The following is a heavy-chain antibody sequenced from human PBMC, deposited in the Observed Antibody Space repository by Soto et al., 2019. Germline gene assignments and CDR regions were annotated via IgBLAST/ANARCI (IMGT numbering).Heavy chain of an antibody. D-gene: IGHD2-15*01. CDR1: GGTFSSYA. V-gene: IGHV1-69*12. CDR3: AYCSGGSCYYGMNWFDP. Sequence: QVQRVQSGAEVKKPGSSVKVSCKASGGTFSSYAISWVRQAPGQGLEWMRGIIPIFGTANYAQKFQGRVTITADESTSTAYMELSSLRSEDTAVYYCAYCSGGSCYYGMNWFDPWGQGTLVTVSS. CDR2: IIPIFGTA. J-gene: IGHJ5*02.